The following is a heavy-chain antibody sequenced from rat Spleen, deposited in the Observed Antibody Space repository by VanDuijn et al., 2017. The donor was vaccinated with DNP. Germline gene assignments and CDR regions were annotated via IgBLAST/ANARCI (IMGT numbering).Heavy chain of an antibody. V-gene: IGHV2S63*01. Sequence: VQLKESGPGLVQPSQTLSLTCTVSGFPLTSYGVSWVRQPPGKGLEWMGLMWSGGTPAYNSTLKFRLSISRDTPKSQLFLKMNSLQSDDTATYYCTRESWGYVMDAWGQGASVTVSS. CDR2: MWSGGTP. D-gene: IGHD5-1*01. CDR3: TRESWGYVMDA. J-gene: IGHJ4*01. CDR1: GFPLTSYG.